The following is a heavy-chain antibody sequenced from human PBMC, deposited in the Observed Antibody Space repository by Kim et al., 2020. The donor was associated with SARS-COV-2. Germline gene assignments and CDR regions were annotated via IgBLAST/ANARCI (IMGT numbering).Heavy chain of an antibody. CDR1: GYSFTSYW. CDR2: IYPGDSDT. CDR3: ARLEMHYDILTGQSYYFDY. V-gene: IGHV5-51*01. D-gene: IGHD3-9*01. Sequence: GESLKISCKGSGYSFTSYWIGWVRQMPGKGLEWMGIIYPGDSDTRYRPSFQGQVTISADKSISTAYLQWSSLKASDTAMYYCARLEMHYDILTGQSYYFDYWGQGALVTVSS. J-gene: IGHJ4*02.